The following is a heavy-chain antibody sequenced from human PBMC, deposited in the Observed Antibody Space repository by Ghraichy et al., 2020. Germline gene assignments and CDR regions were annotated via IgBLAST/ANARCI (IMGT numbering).Heavy chain of an antibody. Sequence: GSLRLSCSVSGWSISSGYYWVWIRQPPGKGLEWIATIHHSGSTYYSPSLKSRVTISVDTSKNQFSLKLRSVTAADTAVYYCARYMGLPSRDTFDVWGQGTLVTVSS. J-gene: IGHJ3*01. D-gene: IGHD1-7*01. CDR1: GWSISSGYY. CDR3: ARYMGLPSRDTFDV. V-gene: IGHV4-38-2*02. CDR2: IHHSGST.